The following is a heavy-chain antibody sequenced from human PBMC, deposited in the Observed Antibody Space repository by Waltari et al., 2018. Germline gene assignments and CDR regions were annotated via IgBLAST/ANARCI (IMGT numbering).Heavy chain of an antibody. J-gene: IGHJ4*02. CDR1: GLTMNTYS. Sequence: EVQLVESGGGLVKPGGSLRLSCAVSGLTMNTYSLNWVRQAPGKGLGWVSYISSSGSYIYYADSVKGRFTISRDNAKNSLFLQMNSLRAEDTGVYYCASDLAGASVSKYWGQGTPVTVSS. CDR3: ASDLAGASVSKY. D-gene: IGHD6-19*01. V-gene: IGHV3-21*01. CDR2: ISSSGSYI.